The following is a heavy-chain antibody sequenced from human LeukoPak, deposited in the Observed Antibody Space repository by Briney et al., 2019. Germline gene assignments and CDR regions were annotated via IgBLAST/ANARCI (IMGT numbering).Heavy chain of an antibody. V-gene: IGHV4-59*08. CDR2: IYYSGST. D-gene: IGHD2-21*01. J-gene: IGHJ5*02. CDR3: ARRVEAPNWFDP. CDR1: GGSISSYY. Sequence: SETLSLTCTVSGGSISSYYWSWIRQPPGKGLEWIGYIYYSGSTNYNPSLKSRVTISVDTSKNQFSLKLSSVTAADTAVYYCARRVEAPNWFDPWGQGTLVTVSS.